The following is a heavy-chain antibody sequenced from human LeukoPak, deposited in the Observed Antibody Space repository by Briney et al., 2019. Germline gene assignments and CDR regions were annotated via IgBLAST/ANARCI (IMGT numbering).Heavy chain of an antibody. CDR1: GDSVSSNSAA. V-gene: IGHV6-1*01. J-gene: IGHJ4*02. D-gene: IGHD4-23*01. CDR2: TYYRSKWFN. CDR3: ARHWVVTPNY. Sequence: SQTLSLTCALSGDSVSSNSAAWNWIRQSPSRGLGWLGRTYYRSKWFNDYAVSVKGRITINPDTSKNQFSLKLTSVTAADTAVYYCARHWVVTPNYWGQGTLVTVSS.